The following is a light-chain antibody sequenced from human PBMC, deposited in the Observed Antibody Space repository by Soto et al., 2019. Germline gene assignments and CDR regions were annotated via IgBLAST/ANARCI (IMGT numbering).Light chain of an antibody. CDR1: RSDVGGHNY. CDR3: SSYTGSSTSPYV. Sequence: QSALTQPASVSGSPGQSITISCTGTRSDVGGHNYVSWYQQHPGKAPKLMFYEVGNRPSGVSARFSASKSGNTASLTISGLQAEDEADYDGSSYTGSSTSPYVFGTGTKLTVL. J-gene: IGLJ1*01. V-gene: IGLV2-14*01. CDR2: EVG.